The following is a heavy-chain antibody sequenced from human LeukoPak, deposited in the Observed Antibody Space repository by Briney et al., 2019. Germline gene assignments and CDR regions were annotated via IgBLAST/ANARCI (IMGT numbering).Heavy chain of an antibody. CDR1: GFTFNSYA. J-gene: IGHJ4*02. D-gene: IGHD3-10*01. CDR3: AKVGVFYGSGSRPYYFDY. CDR2: ITGFGAST. Sequence: GGSLRLSCAASGFTFNSYAMGWVRQAPGKGLEWVSVITGFGASTYYADSVKGRFTISRDDSKNTLSLQMNSLRAEDTAVYYCAKVGVFYGSGSRPYYFDYWGQGTLVTVSS. V-gene: IGHV3-23*01.